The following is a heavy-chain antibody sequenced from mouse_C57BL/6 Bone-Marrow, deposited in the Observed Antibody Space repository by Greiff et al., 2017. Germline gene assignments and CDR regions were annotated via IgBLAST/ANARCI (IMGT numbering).Heavy chain of an antibody. Sequence: EVQGVESGGDLVKPGGSLKLSCAASGFTFSSYGMSWVRQTPDKRLEWVATISSGGSYTYYPDSVKGRFTISRDNAKNTLYLHMSSLKSEDTAMYYCARHPLYYYGSSYRYFDVWGTGTTVTVSS. CDR1: GFTFSSYG. CDR3: ARHPLYYYGSSYRYFDV. V-gene: IGHV5-6*01. J-gene: IGHJ1*03. D-gene: IGHD1-1*01. CDR2: ISSGGSYT.